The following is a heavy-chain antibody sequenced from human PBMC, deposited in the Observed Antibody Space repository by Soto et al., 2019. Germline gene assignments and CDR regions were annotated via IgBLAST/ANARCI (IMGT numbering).Heavy chain of an antibody. CDR1: GASITSGSYS. J-gene: IGHJ5*02. V-gene: IGHV4-30-2*01. D-gene: IGHD2-21*02. CDR2: IHVSGYT. CDR3: ARGGALRLNGHLPLDP. Sequence: QLQLQESGSGLVKPSQTLSLTCSVSGASITSGSYSWSWVRQAPGKGLEWIGNIHVSGYTSFNPSLKGRVSMSVATSKNQFSLNLMSVTAADTAVYYCARGGALRLNGHLPLDPWGRGSLVTVSS.